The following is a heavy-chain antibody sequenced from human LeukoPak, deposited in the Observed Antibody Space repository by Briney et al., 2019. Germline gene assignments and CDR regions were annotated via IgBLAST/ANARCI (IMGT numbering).Heavy chain of an antibody. V-gene: IGHV3-30*18. Sequence: GGSLRLSCAASGFTFSGSAMHWVRQAPGKGLERVAVISYDGSNKYYADSVKGRFTISRDNSKNTLYLQMNSLRAEDTAVYYCAKSFGDYYYYYMDVWGKGTTVTISS. CDR2: ISYDGSNK. CDR3: AKSFGDYYYYYMDV. D-gene: IGHD3-16*01. J-gene: IGHJ6*03. CDR1: GFTFSGSA.